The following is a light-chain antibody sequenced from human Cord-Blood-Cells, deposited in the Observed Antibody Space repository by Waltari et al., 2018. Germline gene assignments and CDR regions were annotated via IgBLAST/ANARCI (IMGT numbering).Light chain of an antibody. V-gene: IGLV2-11*01. CDR2: DVS. Sequence: QSALTQPRPVSGPPGLSVTISCTGPSSDVGGYNYVPWYQQHPGKAPKLMIYDVSKRPSGVPDRFSGSKSGNTASLTISGLQAEDEADYYCCSYAGSYTYVVFGGGTKLTVL. CDR1: SSDVGGYNY. J-gene: IGLJ2*01. CDR3: CSYAGSYTYVV.